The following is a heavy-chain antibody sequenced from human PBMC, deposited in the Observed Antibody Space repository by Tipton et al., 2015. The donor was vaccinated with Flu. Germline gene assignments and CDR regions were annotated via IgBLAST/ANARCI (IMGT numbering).Heavy chain of an antibody. CDR3: AKGLPLCGGDCPSTYYMDV. D-gene: IGHD2-21*01. CDR2: ISGSGGST. CDR1: GFTFSSYA. V-gene: IGHV3-23*01. J-gene: IGHJ6*03. Sequence: GSLRLSCAASGFTFSSYAMSWVRQAPGKGLEWVSAISGSGGSTYYADSVKGRFTISRDNSKNTLYLQMNSLRAEDTAVYYCAKGLPLCGGDCPSTYYMDVWGKGTTVTVSS.